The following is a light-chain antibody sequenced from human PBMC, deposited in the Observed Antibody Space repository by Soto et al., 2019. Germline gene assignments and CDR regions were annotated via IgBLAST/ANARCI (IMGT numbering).Light chain of an antibody. CDR3: PQYASSPLP. CDR2: HAS. J-gene: IGKJ4*01. Sequence: EIVLTQSPGTLSLSPGERATLSCRASQSVGRDYLAWYQQKPGQAPRLLIYHASSRATGIPDRFSGSGSGTDFSLTTSRMEPEYFSKFYSPQYASSPLPSGSGTKGKIK. CDR1: QSVGRDY. V-gene: IGKV3-20*01.